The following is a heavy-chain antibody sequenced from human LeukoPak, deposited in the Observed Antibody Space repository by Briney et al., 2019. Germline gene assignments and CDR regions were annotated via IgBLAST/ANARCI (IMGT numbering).Heavy chain of an antibody. V-gene: IGHV3-23*01. D-gene: IGHD3-22*01. J-gene: IGHJ4*02. CDR3: AREHMIVVVPHFDY. CDR2: ISGSGGST. Sequence: PGGSLRRSCAASGFTFSSYGMSWVRQAPGKGLEWVSAISGSGGSTYYAESVKGRFTISRDNSKNTLYLQMNGLRAEDTAVYYCAREHMIVVVPHFDYWGQGALVTVSS. CDR1: GFTFSSYG.